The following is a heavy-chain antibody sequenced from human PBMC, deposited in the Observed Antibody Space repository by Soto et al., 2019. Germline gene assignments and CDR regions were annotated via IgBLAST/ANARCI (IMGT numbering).Heavy chain of an antibody. CDR3: AREDSIIIPAVSDF. V-gene: IGHV3-21*01. J-gene: IGHJ4*02. D-gene: IGHD2-2*01. Sequence: PGGSLRLSCVVSGFTFNNYGINWVRQAPGKGLEWVSTVSKSDYTYYSDSVKGRFTISRDNAKNPVSLQMNTLRAEDTAVYYCAREDSIIIPAVSDFWGQGTLVTVSS. CDR1: GFTFNNYG. CDR2: VSKSDYT.